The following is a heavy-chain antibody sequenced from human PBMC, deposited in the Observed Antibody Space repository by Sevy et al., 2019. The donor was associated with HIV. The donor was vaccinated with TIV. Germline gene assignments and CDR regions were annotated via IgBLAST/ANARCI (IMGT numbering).Heavy chain of an antibody. J-gene: IGHJ4*02. CDR3: ARDMLGYCSSTSCYAEGYFDY. Sequence: SETLSLICTVSGGSISSYYWSWIRQPPGKGLEWIGYIYYSGSTNYNPSLKSRVTISVDMSKNQFSLKLSSVTAADTAVYYCARDMLGYCSSTSCYAEGYFDYWGQGTLVTVSS. V-gene: IGHV4-59*01. CDR1: GGSISSYY. CDR2: IYYSGST. D-gene: IGHD2-2*01.